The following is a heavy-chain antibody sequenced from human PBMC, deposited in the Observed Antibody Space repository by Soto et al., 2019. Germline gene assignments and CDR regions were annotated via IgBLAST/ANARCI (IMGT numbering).Heavy chain of an antibody. J-gene: IGHJ3*01. CDR1: SFTFSGXF. CDR3: VRRAITATTNWGAFDV. Sequence: LXXSCVASSFTFSGXFLNWVRQSPGKGLEWVSTVSPGGDFSHYTDSVKGRFTISRDNSRRTLHLQMDSLRAEDSAFYFCVRRAITATTNWGAFDVWGQGTVGTVSS. V-gene: IGHV3-23*01. D-gene: IGHD1-20*01. CDR2: VSPGGDFS.